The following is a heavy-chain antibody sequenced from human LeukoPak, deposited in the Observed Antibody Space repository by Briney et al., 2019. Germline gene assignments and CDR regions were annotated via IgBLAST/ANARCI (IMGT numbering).Heavy chain of an antibody. CDR1: GFTFSSYE. D-gene: IGHD6-19*01. J-gene: IGHJ4*02. V-gene: IGHV3-48*03. Sequence: GGSLGLSCAASGFTFSSYEMNWVRQAPGKGLEWVSYISSSGSTIYYADSVKGRFTISRDNAKNSLYLQMNSLRAEDTAVYYCARAGSSGWNPAYWGQGTLVTVSS. CDR2: ISSSGSTI. CDR3: ARAGSSGWNPAY.